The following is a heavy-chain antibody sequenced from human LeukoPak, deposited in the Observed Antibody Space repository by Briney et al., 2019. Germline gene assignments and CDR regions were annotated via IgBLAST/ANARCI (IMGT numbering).Heavy chain of an antibody. CDR3: SRGGSWKGWFDP. Sequence: GGSLRLSCTASGFTFGDYAMGWVRQPPGKGLEWVGFMRSKAYAVKTEYAASVKGRFIISRDDSKSIAYLQMNSLKTEDTAVYYCSRGGSWKGWFDPWGQGTLVTVSS. D-gene: IGHD6-6*01. CDR1: GFTFGDYA. J-gene: IGHJ5*02. CDR2: MRSKAYAVKT. V-gene: IGHV3-49*04.